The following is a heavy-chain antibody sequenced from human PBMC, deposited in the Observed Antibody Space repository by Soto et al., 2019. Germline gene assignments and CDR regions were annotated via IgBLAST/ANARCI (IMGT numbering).Heavy chain of an antibody. V-gene: IGHV1-18*04. Sequence: QGQLVQSGAEVKKPGASVKVSCKPSGYTFTSFGISWVRQAAGEGLEWMGWINGYNGNTKYPQKFQGRVTMTTDTSTSTAYMELRSLRSDDTAVYYCAKEVSAWYNYIMDVWGKGTTVTVSS. CDR2: INGYNGNT. CDR1: GYTFTSFG. CDR3: AKEVSAWYNYIMDV. D-gene: IGHD3-10*01. J-gene: IGHJ6*03.